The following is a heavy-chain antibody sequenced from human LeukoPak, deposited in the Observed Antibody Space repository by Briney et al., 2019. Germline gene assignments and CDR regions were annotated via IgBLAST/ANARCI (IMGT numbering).Heavy chain of an antibody. CDR2: IYYSGST. Sequence: PSETLSLTCTVSGGSISSSSSYWGWIRQPPGKGLEWIASIYYSGSTYYNPSLKSRVTISVDTSKNQFSLKLSSVTAADTAVYYCARHLNNCGDDCYIFDYWGQGTLVTVSS. V-gene: IGHV4-39*01. CDR3: ARHLNNCGDDCYIFDY. CDR1: GGSISSSSSY. J-gene: IGHJ4*02. D-gene: IGHD2-21*01.